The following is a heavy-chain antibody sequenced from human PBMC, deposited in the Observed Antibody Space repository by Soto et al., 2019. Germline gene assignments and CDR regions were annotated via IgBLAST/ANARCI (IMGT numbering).Heavy chain of an antibody. J-gene: IGHJ6*02. V-gene: IGHV1-69*12. Sequence: QVQLVQSGAEVKKPGSSVKVSCKASGGTFSSYAISWVRQAPGQGLEWMGGIIPIFGTANYAQKFQGRVTITADAATSKAYMELSSLRSEDTAVYYCAGEYSSSSDDYYYGMDVWGQGTTVTVSS. D-gene: IGHD6-6*01. CDR3: AGEYSSSSDDYYYGMDV. CDR1: GGTFSSYA. CDR2: IIPIFGTA.